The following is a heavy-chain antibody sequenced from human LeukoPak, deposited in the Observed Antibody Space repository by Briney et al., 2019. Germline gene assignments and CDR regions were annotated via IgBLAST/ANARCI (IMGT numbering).Heavy chain of an antibody. CDR3: ARGWRFDP. Sequence: SETLSLTCAVYGGSFSGYYWSWIRQPPGKGLEWIGEINHSGSTNYNPSLKNRVTISVDTSKNQFSLKLSSVTAADTAVYYCARGWRFDPWGQGTLVTVSS. CDR1: GGSFSGYY. CDR2: INHSGST. J-gene: IGHJ5*02. V-gene: IGHV4-34*01.